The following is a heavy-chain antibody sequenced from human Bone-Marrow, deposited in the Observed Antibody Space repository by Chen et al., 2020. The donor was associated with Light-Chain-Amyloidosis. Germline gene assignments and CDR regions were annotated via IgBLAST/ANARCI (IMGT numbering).Heavy chain of an antibody. D-gene: IGHD5-12*01. V-gene: IGHV5-51*01. CDR2: IYPDDSDA. J-gene: IGHJ4*02. CDR3: ARRRDGYNFDY. Sequence: EQSGPEVKKPGEYLKISSKGSGYTFPNYWIGLVRQMPGKGLEWLGVIYPDDSDARYSPSFEGQVTTSADKSITTAYLQWRSLKASDTAMYYCARRRDGYNFDYWGQGTLVTVSS. CDR1: GYTFPNYW.